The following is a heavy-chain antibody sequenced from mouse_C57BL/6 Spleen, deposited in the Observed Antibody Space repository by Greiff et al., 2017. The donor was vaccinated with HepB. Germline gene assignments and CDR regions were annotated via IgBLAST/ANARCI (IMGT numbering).Heavy chain of an antibody. D-gene: IGHD1-1*02. CDR2: ISSGGSYT. J-gene: IGHJ4*01. CDR3: AREGGDYYAMDY. V-gene: IGHV5-6*01. CDR1: GFTFSSYG. Sequence: EVKLVESGGDLVKPGGSLKLSCAASGFTFSSYGMSWVRQTPDKRLEWVATISSGGSYTYYQDSVKGRFTISRDNAKNTLYLQMSSLKSEYTAMYYCAREGGDYYAMDYWGQGTSVTVSS.